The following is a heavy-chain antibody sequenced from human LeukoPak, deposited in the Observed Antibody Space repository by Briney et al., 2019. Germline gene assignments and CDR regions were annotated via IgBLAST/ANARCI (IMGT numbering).Heavy chain of an antibody. CDR3: ARDSPLGYCSGGNCYPY. V-gene: IGHV1-2*02. Sequence: ASVKVSCKASGYTFTGYYMHWVRQAPGQGLEWMGWLNPNRGGTNYAQKFQGRVTMTRDTSISTAYMELSRLRSEDTAVYYCARDSPLGYCSGGNCYPYWGQGTLVTVPS. CDR2: LNPNRGGT. D-gene: IGHD2-15*01. CDR1: GYTFTGYY. J-gene: IGHJ4*02.